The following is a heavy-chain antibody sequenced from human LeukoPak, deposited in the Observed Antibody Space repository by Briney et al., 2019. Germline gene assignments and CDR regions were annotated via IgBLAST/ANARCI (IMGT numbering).Heavy chain of an antibody. D-gene: IGHD6-13*01. CDR2: ISSGGSTI. Sequence: GGSLRLSCAASGFTFSSFEMKWVRQAPGKGLEWVSYISSGGSTIYYADSVKGRFTISRDNAKNSLYLQMNSLRPEDTAVYYCARVSSSSSWYTDLDYWGQGTLVTVSS. CDR3: ARVSSSSSWYTDLDY. J-gene: IGHJ4*02. V-gene: IGHV3-48*03. CDR1: GFTFSSFE.